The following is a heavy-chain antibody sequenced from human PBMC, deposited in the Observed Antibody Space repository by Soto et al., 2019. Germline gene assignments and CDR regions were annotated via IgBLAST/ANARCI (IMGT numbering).Heavy chain of an antibody. CDR2: ISYDGSNK. Sequence: GGSLRLSCAASRFTFSNYAMHWVRQAPGKGLEWVAVISYDGSNKYYADSVKGRFTISRDNSKNTLYLQMNNLRTEDTAVYYCARDPQPGISAAGTRFDPWGQGTLVTVSS. CDR1: RFTFSNYA. CDR3: ARDPQPGISAAGTRFDP. J-gene: IGHJ5*02. D-gene: IGHD6-13*01. V-gene: IGHV3-30-3*01.